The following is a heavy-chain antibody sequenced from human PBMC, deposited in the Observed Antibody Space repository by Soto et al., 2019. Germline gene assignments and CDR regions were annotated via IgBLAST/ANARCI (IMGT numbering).Heavy chain of an antibody. J-gene: IGHJ3*02. CDR2: VHFTGGT. CDR3: ATRRNVGYCCSNLAYSGVFDI. Sequence: QVQLQESGPGLVKPSETLSLTCSVSGGFINGYFWSWLRQPPGKGLEWIGYVHFTGGTYYNPSLVHRVTISVHMSTNQSPLDPSSVTTADPALYYGATRRNVGYCCSNLAYSGVFDIWGQGPMVTVSS. CDR1: GGFINGYF. V-gene: IGHV4-59*08. D-gene: IGHD2-2*01.